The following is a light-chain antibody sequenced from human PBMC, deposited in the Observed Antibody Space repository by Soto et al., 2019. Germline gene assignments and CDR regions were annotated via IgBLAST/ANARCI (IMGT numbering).Light chain of an antibody. CDR3: QHYGSSPYT. CDR1: QSLRGNY. V-gene: IGKV3-20*01. CDR2: GAS. J-gene: IGKJ2*01. Sequence: EIVLTQSPGTLSLSPGERATLSCRASQSLRGNYLAWYQQKPGQAPRLLIYGASSRATGIPDRFSGSGSGTDFTLTISRLVPEDFAVYYCQHYGSSPYTFGQGTKLQIK.